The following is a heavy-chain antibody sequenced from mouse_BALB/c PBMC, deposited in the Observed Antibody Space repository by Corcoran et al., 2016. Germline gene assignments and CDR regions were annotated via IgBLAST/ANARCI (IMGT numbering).Heavy chain of an antibody. CDR3: ARWDWYFDV. CDR1: GYTFTSYD. Sequence: VQLQQSGPELVKPGALVKISCKASGYTFTSYDINWVKQRPEQGLEWIGRIDPANGNTKYDPKFQGKATITADTSSNTAYLQLSSLTSEDTAVYYCARWDWYFDVWGAGTTVTVSS. V-gene: IGHV14-1*02. CDR2: IDPANGNT. J-gene: IGHJ1*01.